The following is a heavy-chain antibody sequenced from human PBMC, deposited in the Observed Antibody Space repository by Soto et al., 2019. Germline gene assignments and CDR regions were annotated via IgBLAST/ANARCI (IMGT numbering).Heavy chain of an antibody. Sequence: ASVKVSCPASGYTFTSYAMHWVRQAPGQRLEWMGWINAGNGNTKYSQKFQGRVTITRYTSASTAYMELSSLRYEDTAVYYCATLSIGRIAVAGSDYWGQGTLVTVSS. V-gene: IGHV1-3*01. CDR2: INAGNGNT. J-gene: IGHJ4*02. CDR1: GYTFTSYA. CDR3: ATLSIGRIAVAGSDY. D-gene: IGHD6-19*01.